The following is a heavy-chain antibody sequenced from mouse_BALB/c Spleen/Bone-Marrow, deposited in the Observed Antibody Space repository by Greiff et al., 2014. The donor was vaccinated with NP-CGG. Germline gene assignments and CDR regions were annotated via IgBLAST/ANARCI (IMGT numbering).Heavy chain of an antibody. J-gene: IGHJ2*01. Sequence: QVQLQQPGAELVRPESSVKISCESSGYVFSTYWINWVKQRPGQGLEWIGQIYPEDGDTDYNGKFKDKATLTADKSSNTAYMQLSSLTSEDSAVYFCARGGISVDYWGQGTTLTVSS. CDR2: IYPEDGDT. CDR3: ARGGISVDY. CDR1: GYVFSTYW. V-gene: IGHV1-80*01.